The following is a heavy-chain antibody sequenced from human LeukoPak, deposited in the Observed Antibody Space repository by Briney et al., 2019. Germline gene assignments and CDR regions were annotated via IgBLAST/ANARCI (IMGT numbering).Heavy chain of an antibody. CDR1: GFTFSSYG. J-gene: IGHJ6*03. Sequence: PGGSLRLSCAASGFTFSSYGMSWVRQAPGKGLEWVSSIGGTSKYIHYSDSVKGRFTISRDNSKNSFYLQMNSLRVEDTAVYYCAREPQQFLEWLFDASPDYYYYMDVWGKGTTVTVSS. D-gene: IGHD3-3*01. CDR2: IGGTSKYI. V-gene: IGHV3-21*01. CDR3: AREPQQFLEWLFDASPDYYYYMDV.